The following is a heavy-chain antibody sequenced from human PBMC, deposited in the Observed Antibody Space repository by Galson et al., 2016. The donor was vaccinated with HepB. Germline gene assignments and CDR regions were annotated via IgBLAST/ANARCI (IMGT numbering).Heavy chain of an antibody. Sequence: SVKVSCKASGGTFSSYAISWVRQAPGQGLEWMGGIIPIFGTAHYAQTFQGRVTITADKSTTTAYMELSSLRSEDTAVYYCASGTISESLSLMDVWGQGTTVTVSS. D-gene: IGHD3-3*01. J-gene: IGHJ6*02. CDR2: IIPIFGTA. CDR3: ASGTISESLSLMDV. V-gene: IGHV1-69*06. CDR1: GGTFSSYA.